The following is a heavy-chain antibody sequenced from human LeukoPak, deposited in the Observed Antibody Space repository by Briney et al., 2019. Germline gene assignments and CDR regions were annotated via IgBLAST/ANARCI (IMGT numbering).Heavy chain of an antibody. Sequence: RTGGSLRLSCAASGFTFRSYWMSWVRQAPGKGLEWVANIKEDGSKEYYVDSVKGRFTISRDNAKNSLYLQMNSLRVEDTAVYYCARRSWSGSGSPGYFDYWGQGTLVTVSS. CDR2: IKEDGSKE. V-gene: IGHV3-7*01. CDR3: ARRSWSGSGSPGYFDY. CDR1: GFTFRSYW. D-gene: IGHD1-26*01. J-gene: IGHJ4*02.